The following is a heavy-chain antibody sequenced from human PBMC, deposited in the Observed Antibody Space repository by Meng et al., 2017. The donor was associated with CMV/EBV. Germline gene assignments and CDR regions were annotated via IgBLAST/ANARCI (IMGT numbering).Heavy chain of an antibody. CDR1: GYTFTGYY. CDR3: ARDRVGYYYGMDV. D-gene: IGHD3-16*01. CDR2: INPNSGGT. Sequence: ASVKVSCKASGYTFTGYYMHWVRQAPGQGLEWMGWINPNSGGTNYAQKFQGRVTRTRDTSISTAYMELSRLRSDDTAVYYCARDRVGYYYGMDVWGQGTTVTVSS. V-gene: IGHV1-2*02. J-gene: IGHJ6*02.